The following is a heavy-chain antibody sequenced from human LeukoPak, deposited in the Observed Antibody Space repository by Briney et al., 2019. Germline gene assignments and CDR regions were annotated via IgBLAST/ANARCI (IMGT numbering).Heavy chain of an antibody. J-gene: IGHJ4*02. CDR3: ARERDYSSGYYVVDY. D-gene: IGHD3-22*01. V-gene: IGHV3-21*01. CDR1: GFTFSSYS. CDR2: ISSSSSYI. Sequence: GGSLRLSCAASGFTFSSYSMNWVRPAPGKGLEWVSSISSSSSYIYYADPVKGRFTISRDNAKNSLYLQMNRLIAEDTAVYYCARERDYSSGYYVVDYWGQGTLVTVSS.